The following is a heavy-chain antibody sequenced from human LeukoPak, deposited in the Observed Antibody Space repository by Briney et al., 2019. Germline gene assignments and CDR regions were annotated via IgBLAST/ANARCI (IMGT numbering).Heavy chain of an antibody. Sequence: ASVKVSCKASGYTFTSYYMHWVRQAPGQGLEWMGWISAYNGNTNYAQKLQGRVTMTTDTSTSTAYMELRSLRSDDTAVYYCARDLEYSSSFYYYGMDVWGQGTSVTVSS. CDR3: ARDLEYSSSFYYYGMDV. J-gene: IGHJ6*02. V-gene: IGHV1-18*04. CDR1: GYTFTSYY. D-gene: IGHD6-6*01. CDR2: ISAYNGNT.